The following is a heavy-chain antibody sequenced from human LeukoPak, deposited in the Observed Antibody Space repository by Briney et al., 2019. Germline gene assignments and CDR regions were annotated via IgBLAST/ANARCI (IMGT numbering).Heavy chain of an antibody. V-gene: IGHV4-39*01. CDR2: IYYSGST. D-gene: IGHD6-13*01. CDR1: GGSISSSSYY. CDR3: ARQVRRAAAGAYYFDY. Sequence: SETLSLTSTVSGGSISSSSYYWGWIRQPPGKGLEWIGSIYYSGSTYYNPSLKSRVTISVDTSKNQFSLRLSSVTAADTAVYYCARQVRRAAAGAYYFDYWGQGTLVTVSS. J-gene: IGHJ4*02.